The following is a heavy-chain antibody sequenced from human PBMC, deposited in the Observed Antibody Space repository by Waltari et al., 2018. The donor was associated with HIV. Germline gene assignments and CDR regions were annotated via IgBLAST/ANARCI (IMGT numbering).Heavy chain of an antibody. CDR1: GFTFSSYE. J-gene: IGHJ3*02. V-gene: IGHV3-48*03. Sequence: EVQLVESGGGLVQPGGSLRLSCAASGFTFSSYEMNWVRQAPGKGLEWVSYISRSGSTIHYADSVKGRFTIFRDNAKNSLYLRMNSLRAEDTAVYYCARAHITMIRGGNAFDIWGQGTMVTVSS. CDR2: ISRSGSTI. D-gene: IGHD3-10*01. CDR3: ARAHITMIRGGNAFDI.